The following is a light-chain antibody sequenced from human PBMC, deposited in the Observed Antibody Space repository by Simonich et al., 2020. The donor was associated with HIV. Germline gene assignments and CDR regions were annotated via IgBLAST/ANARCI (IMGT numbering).Light chain of an antibody. CDR1: QDISID. CDR2: AAS. Sequence: DIQMTQSPSSLSASVGDRVTITCQASQDISIDLNWYQQKPGKAPKLLIYAASNLETGVPSRFSGSGSGTEFTLTISSLQPDDFATYYCQQYNSYSQMFGQGTKVEIK. J-gene: IGKJ1*01. V-gene: IGKV1-5*01. CDR3: QQYNSYSQM.